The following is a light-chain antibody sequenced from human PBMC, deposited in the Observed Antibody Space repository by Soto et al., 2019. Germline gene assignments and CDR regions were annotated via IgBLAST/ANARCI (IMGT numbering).Light chain of an antibody. J-gene: IGKJ1*01. Sequence: EIVLTQSPGTLSLSPGERATLSCRASQSVSSSHLAWYQQKFGQAPRLLIYGASNRATGIPDRFSGSGSGTDFTLTISRLEPEAFAVYYCQPYGSSRTFGQGTKVEIK. V-gene: IGKV3-20*01. CDR3: QPYGSSRT. CDR1: QSVSSSH. CDR2: GAS.